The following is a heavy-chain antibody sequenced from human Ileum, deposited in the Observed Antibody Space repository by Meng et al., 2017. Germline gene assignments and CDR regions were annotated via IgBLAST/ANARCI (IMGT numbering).Heavy chain of an antibody. CDR1: GFTFSSYA. Sequence: GESLKISCAASGFTFSSYAMHWVRQAPGRGLEWMAVVSNGGSLTFYAESVKGRYSISRDNSKNTLFLQMNSLRPEDTAVYYCAREKSHFGELDLWGQGTLVTVSS. CDR2: VSNGGSLT. CDR3: AREKSHFGELDL. J-gene: IGHJ5*02. D-gene: IGHD3-10*01. V-gene: IGHV3-30*04.